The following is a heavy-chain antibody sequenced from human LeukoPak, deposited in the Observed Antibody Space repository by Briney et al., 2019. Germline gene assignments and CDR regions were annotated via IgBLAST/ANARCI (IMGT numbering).Heavy chain of an antibody. CDR3: ARDPHGRGMDV. V-gene: IGHV1-8*01. CDR2: MNPNSGNT. CDR1: GYTFTSYD. Sequence: SVKVSCKASGYTFTSYDINWVRQATGQGLEWMGRMNPNSGNTGYAQKFQGRVTMTRNTSISTAYMELSSLRSEDTAVHYCARDPHGRGMDVWGQGTTVTVSS. J-gene: IGHJ6*02.